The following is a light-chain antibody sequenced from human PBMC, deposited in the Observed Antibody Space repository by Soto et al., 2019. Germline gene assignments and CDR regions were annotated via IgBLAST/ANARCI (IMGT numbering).Light chain of an antibody. CDR1: QGISNY. CDR3: QQRSNWPPIT. CDR2: AAS. V-gene: IGKV1-17*03. J-gene: IGKJ5*01. Sequence: DIQMTQSPSSMSSSVGERVAITCRASQGISNYLAWFQQKPGKVPKRLIYAASSLQSGVPSRFSGSGSGTEFTLTISSLQPEDFAVYYCQQRSNWPPITFGQGTRLEIK.